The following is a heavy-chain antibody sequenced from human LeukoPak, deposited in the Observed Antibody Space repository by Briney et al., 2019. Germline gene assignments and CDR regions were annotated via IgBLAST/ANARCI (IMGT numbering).Heavy chain of an antibody. CDR1: GYTFTGYY. Sequence: GASVKVSCKASGYTFTGYYMHWVRQAPGQGLEWMGWINPNSGGTNYAQKFQGRVTMTRDTSIRTAYMELSRLRSDDTAVYYCARVGYYYDSSGYLLALATHSATNWFDPWGQGTLVTVSS. CDR2: INPNSGGT. CDR3: ARVGYYYDSSGYLLALATHSATNWFDP. D-gene: IGHD3-22*01. V-gene: IGHV1-2*02. J-gene: IGHJ5*02.